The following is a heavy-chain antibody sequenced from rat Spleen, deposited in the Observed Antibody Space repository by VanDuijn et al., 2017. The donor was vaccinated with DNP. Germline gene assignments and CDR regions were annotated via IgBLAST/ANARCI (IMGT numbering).Heavy chain of an antibody. V-gene: IGHV5-20*01. CDR3: TTTDFYDGSFYYFDY. CDR1: GFTFSDYY. D-gene: IGHD1-12*02. Sequence: EVKLVESGGGLVQPGRSLKLSCAGSGFTFSDYYMAWVRQTPTKGLDWVASISSDGSHTYYRDSVKGRFTISRDNAKSSLYLRLDSLRSEDTATYYCTTTDFYDGSFYYFDYWGQGVMVTVSS. J-gene: IGHJ2*01. CDR2: ISSDGSHT.